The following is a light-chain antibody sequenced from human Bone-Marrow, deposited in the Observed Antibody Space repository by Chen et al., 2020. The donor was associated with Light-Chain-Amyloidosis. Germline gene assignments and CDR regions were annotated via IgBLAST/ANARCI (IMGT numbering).Light chain of an antibody. CDR1: PSVSSSY. CDR2: GAS. CDR3: QQYGSSPL. V-gene: IGKV3-20*01. J-gene: IGKJ3*01. Sequence: EIVLTQSPGTLSLSPGERATLSCRASPSVSSSYLAWYQQKPGQAPRLLIYGASSRATGIPDRFSGSGSGTDFTLTISRLEPEDFAVYYCQQYGSSPLFGPGTKVDIK.